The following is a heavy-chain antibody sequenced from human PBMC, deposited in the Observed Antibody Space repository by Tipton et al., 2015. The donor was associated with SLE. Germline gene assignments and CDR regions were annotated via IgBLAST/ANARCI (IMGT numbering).Heavy chain of an antibody. CDR3: ATGYDFQTGWFQH. CDR1: GGSLSGYY. D-gene: IGHD5-12*01. CDR2: INHSGST. Sequence: GLVKPSETLSLTCAVYGGSLSGYYWSWIRQPPGKGLEWIGEINHSGSTNYNPSLKSRVTISVDTSKNQFSLKLSSVTAADTAVYYCATGYDFQTGWFQHWGQGTLVTVSS. J-gene: IGHJ1*01. V-gene: IGHV4-34*01.